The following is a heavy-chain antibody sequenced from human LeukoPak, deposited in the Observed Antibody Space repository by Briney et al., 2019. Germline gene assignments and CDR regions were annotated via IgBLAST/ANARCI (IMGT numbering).Heavy chain of an antibody. V-gene: IGHV1-58*01. CDR3: AKDLQASTHSKRAAAIPAYYYYYGMDV. Sequence: SVKVSCKASGFTFTSSAVQWVRQARGQRLEWIGWIVVGSGNTNYAQKFQERVTITRDMSTSTAYMELSSLRSEDTAVYYCAKDLQASTHSKRAAAIPAYYYYYGMDVWGQGTTVTVSS. CDR2: IVVGSGNT. D-gene: IGHD2-2*02. CDR1: GFTFTSSA. J-gene: IGHJ6*02.